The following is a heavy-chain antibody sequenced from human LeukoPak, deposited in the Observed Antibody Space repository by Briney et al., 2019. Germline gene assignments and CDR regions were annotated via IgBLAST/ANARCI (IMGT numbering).Heavy chain of an antibody. J-gene: IGHJ3*02. Sequence: ASVKVSRKASGYTFTTYYMHWVRQAPGQGLEWMGIINPSGGSTSYAQKFQGRVTMTRDTSTSTVYMELSSLRSEDTAVYYCARVMCSSTSCYTYDAFDIWGQGTMVTVSS. CDR3: ARVMCSSTSCYTYDAFDI. D-gene: IGHD2-2*02. CDR2: INPSGGST. V-gene: IGHV1-46*03. CDR1: GYTFTTYY.